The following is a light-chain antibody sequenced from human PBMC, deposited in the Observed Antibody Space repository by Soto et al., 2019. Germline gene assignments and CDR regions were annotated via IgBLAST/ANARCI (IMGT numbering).Light chain of an antibody. Sequence: EIVSTQSPATLSLSPGERATLSCRASQSVSSYLAWYQQKPGQAPRLLIYDASNRATGIPARFSGSGSGTDFTLTISSLEPEDFAVYYCQQRSNSFGQGTKVEIK. J-gene: IGKJ1*01. CDR3: QQRSNS. CDR2: DAS. V-gene: IGKV3-11*01. CDR1: QSVSSY.